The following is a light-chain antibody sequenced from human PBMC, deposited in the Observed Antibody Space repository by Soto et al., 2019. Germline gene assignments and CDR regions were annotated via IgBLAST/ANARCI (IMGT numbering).Light chain of an antibody. V-gene: IGLV2-8*01. CDR1: SSDVGGYNY. CDR2: EVS. J-gene: IGLJ2*01. Sequence: QSALTQPPSASGSPGQSVTISCTGTSSDVGGYNYVSWYQLHPGKAPKLMIYEVSKRPSGVPDRFSGSKSGNTASLTVSGLQAEDEADYYCSSYAGSNNLHVVLGGGTKLTVL. CDR3: SSYAGSNNLHVV.